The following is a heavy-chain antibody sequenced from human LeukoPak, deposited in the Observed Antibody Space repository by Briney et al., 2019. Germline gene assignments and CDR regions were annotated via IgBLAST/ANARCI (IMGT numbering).Heavy chain of an antibody. J-gene: IGHJ4*02. CDR1: GYSFTSFW. D-gene: IGHD1-26*01. Sequence: GESLKISCKGSGYSFTSFWIGWVRQMPGKGLGLMGIIYPGDSDTRYSPSFQGQVTISADKSISTAYLQWSSLKASDTAMYYCARLPIRGYSPHYYFDYWGQGTLVTVSS. V-gene: IGHV5-51*01. CDR2: IYPGDSDT. CDR3: ARLPIRGYSPHYYFDY.